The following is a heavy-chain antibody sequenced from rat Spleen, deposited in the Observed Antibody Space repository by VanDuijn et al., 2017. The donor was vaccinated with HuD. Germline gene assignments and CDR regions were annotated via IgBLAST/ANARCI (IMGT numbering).Heavy chain of an antibody. CDR2: IWTGGTT. V-gene: IGHV2-43*01. D-gene: IGHD1-2*01. J-gene: IGHJ2*01. CDR3: ARVGYSSYIRYFDC. Sequence: QVQLKESGPGLVQPSQTLSLTCTVSGFSLTSYDVSWVRQPPGKGLEWMGVIWTGGTTAYNSLLKSRLSISRDTSKSQVFLKMNSLQTEDTATYYCARVGYSSYIRYFDCWGQGVMVTVSS. CDR1: GFSLTSYD.